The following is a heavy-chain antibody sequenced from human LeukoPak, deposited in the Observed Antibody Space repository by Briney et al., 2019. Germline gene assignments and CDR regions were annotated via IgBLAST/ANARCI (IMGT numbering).Heavy chain of an antibody. J-gene: IGHJ2*01. CDR1: GGSISSYY. Sequence: SETLSLTCTVSGGSISSYYWSWIRQPPGKGLEWIGYIYYSGSTNYNPSLKSRVTISLDTSTNQLSLKLSSVTAADTAVYYCARHRESTSGLFDLWGLGTLVTVSS. CDR2: IYYSGST. V-gene: IGHV4-59*08. D-gene: IGHD6-19*01. CDR3: ARHRESTSGLFDL.